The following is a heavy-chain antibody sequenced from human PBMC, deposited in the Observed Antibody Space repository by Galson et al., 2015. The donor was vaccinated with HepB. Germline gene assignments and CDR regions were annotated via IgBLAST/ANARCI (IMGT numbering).Heavy chain of an antibody. CDR3: ARDAAYVADWGRGVANHFSHYMDV. CDR1: GFSFRSYG. J-gene: IGHJ4*02. CDR2: TSYDGNNK. V-gene: IGHV3-30*03. D-gene: IGHD7-27*01. Sequence: SLRLSCAASGFSFRSYGFHWVRQAPGKGLEWVAVTSYDGNNKYYGDSVKGRFSISRDNSKHTLYVQMHSLRVEDTAVYYCARDAAYVADWGRGVANHFSHYMDVWGQGTLVTVSS.